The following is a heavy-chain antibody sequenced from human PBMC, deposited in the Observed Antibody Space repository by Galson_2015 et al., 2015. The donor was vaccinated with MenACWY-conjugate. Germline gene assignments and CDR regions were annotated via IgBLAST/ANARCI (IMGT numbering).Heavy chain of an antibody. CDR2: ISYDGSNK. CDR3: ARGSNLGYCSGGSCYGGAFDI. D-gene: IGHD2-15*01. V-gene: IGHV3-30*04. Sequence: PAPGTGLAWMAVISYDGSNKYYADSVKGRFTISRDNSKSTLYLQMNSLRAEDTAVYYCARGSNLGYCSGGSCYGGAFDIWGQGTMVTVSS. J-gene: IGHJ3*02.